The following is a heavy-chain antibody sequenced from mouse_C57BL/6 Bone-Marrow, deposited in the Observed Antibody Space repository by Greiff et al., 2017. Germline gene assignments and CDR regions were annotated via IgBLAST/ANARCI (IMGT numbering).Heavy chain of an antibody. Sequence: VKLLESGAELVRPGASVKLSCKASGYTFTDYYINWVKQRPGQGLEWIARIYPGSGNTYYNEKFKGKATLTAEKSSSTAYMQLSSLTSEDSAVYFCARDYAVGFAYWGQGTLVTVSA. J-gene: IGHJ3*01. CDR2: IYPGSGNT. CDR1: GYTFTDYY. D-gene: IGHD2-4*01. V-gene: IGHV1-76*01. CDR3: ARDYAVGFAY.